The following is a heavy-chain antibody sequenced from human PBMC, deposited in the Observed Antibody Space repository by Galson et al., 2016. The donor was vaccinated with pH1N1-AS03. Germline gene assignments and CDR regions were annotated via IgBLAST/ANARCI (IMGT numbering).Heavy chain of an antibody. V-gene: IGHV2-5*02. CDR1: GFSLATSGVG. J-gene: IGHJ4*02. Sequence: PALVKPTQTLTLTCAFSGFSLATSGVGVGGIRQPPGKALEWLALIYWDDDKLYNPSLKSRLTVTKDTSKNLVVLTLTDMDPVDTATYFCTRSRYYNTNLYYFDYWGQGTLVTVSS. CDR2: IYWDDDK. D-gene: IGHD2/OR15-2a*01. CDR3: TRSRYYNTNLYYFDY.